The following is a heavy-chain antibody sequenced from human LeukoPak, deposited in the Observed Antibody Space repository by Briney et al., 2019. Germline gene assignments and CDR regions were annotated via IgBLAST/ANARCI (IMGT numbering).Heavy chain of an antibody. J-gene: IGHJ4*02. CDR2: ISSGSTYM. V-gene: IGHV3-21*01. CDR3: AREPGPADPPVDY. D-gene: IGHD2-2*01. CDR1: GFTFTSYG. Sequence: GGSLRLSCAASGFTFTSYGMNWVRQAPGKGLEWVSSISSGSTYMYYADSVKGRFTISRDNAKNSVYLHINTLRVAATDVYSSAREPGPADPPVDYWGQGTLVTVSS.